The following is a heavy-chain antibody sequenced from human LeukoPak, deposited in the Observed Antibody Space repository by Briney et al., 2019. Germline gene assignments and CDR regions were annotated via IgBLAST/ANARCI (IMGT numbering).Heavy chain of an antibody. CDR2: IWYDGSNK. CDR3: AREGIAAAARDAFDI. J-gene: IGHJ3*02. Sequence: GGSLRLSCAASGFTFSSYGMHWVRQAPGKGLEWVAVIWYDGSNKYYANSVKGRFTISRDNSKNTLYLQMNSLRAEDTAVYYCAREGIAAAARDAFDIWGQGTMVTVSS. D-gene: IGHD6-13*01. V-gene: IGHV3-33*01. CDR1: GFTFSSYG.